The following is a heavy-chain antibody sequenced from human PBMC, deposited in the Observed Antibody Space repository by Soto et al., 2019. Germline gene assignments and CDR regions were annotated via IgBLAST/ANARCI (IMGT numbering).Heavy chain of an antibody. D-gene: IGHD6-13*01. CDR3: ARVSGASSSWYSLGGEYYYYGMDV. CDR2: INAGNGNT. J-gene: IGHJ6*02. Sequence: ASVKVSCKASGYTFTSYAMHWVRQAPGQRLEWMGWINAGNGNTKYSQKFQGRVTITRDTSASTAYMELSSLRSEDTAVYYCARVSGASSSWYSLGGEYYYYGMDVGGQGTTVTVSS. CDR1: GYTFTSYA. V-gene: IGHV1-3*01.